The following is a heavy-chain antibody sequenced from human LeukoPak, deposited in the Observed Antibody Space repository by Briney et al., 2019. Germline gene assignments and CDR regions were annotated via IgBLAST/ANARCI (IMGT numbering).Heavy chain of an antibody. CDR2: ISDDGSNK. CDR1: GFTFSRYT. J-gene: IGHJ4*02. CDR3: AKDGLAYSLFEY. V-gene: IGHV3-30*18. D-gene: IGHD2-21*01. Sequence: GGSLRLSCAASGFTFSRYTMHWVRQAPGKGLEWVAAISDDGSNKYYGDSVKGRFPIARDNSKNTLYLQVNGLRAEDTAVYYCAKDGLAYSLFEYWGQGILVTVSS.